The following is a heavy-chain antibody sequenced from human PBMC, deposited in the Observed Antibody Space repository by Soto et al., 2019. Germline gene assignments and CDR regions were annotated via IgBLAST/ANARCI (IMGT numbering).Heavy chain of an antibody. V-gene: IGHV3-33*01. CDR3: ARDREAAKQWLVHYYFDY. D-gene: IGHD6-19*01. CDR1: GFTFSSYG. CDR2: IWYDGSNK. Sequence: GGSLRLSCAASGFTFSSYGMHWVRQAPGKGLEWVAVIWYDGSNKYYADSVKGRFTISRDNSKNTLYLQMNSLRAEDTAVYYCARDREAAKQWLVHYYFDYWGQGTLVTVSS. J-gene: IGHJ4*02.